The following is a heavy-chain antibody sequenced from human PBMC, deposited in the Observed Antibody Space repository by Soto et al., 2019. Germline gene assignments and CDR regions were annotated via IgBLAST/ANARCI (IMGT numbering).Heavy chain of an antibody. V-gene: IGHV4-34*09. CDR1: GGSFSGYY. J-gene: IGHJ5*02. Sequence: SETLSLTCAVYGGSFSGYYWTWIRQPPGKGLEWIGSIYYSGSTYYNPSLKSRVTISVDTSKNQFSLKLSSVTAADTAVYYCARDRASSYACFDPWGQGTLVTVSS. D-gene: IGHD6-6*01. CDR3: ARDRASSYACFDP. CDR2: IYYSGST.